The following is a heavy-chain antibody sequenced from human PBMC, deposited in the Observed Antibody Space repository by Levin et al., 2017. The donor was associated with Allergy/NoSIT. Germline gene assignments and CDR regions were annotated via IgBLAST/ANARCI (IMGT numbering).Heavy chain of an antibody. J-gene: IGHJ4*02. D-gene: IGHD3-10*01. V-gene: IGHV4-61*02. CDR2: IYSSGSA. CDR3: ARAEVGSEH. Sequence: SQTLSLPCKVSGGSISSGSYYWSWLRQPAAKGLEWIGRIYSSGSANYNPSLKSRVTISVDTSKNQFSLKLSSVTADDTAVYYCARAEVGSEHWGQGTLVTVSS. CDR1: GGSISSGSYY.